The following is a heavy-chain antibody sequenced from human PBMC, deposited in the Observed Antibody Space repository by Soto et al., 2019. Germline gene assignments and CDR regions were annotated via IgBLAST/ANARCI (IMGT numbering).Heavy chain of an antibody. J-gene: IGHJ4*02. CDR3: TKNSAYALDY. CDR2: LHHGGST. CDR1: RYSINNNNW. V-gene: IGHV4-4*02. D-gene: IGHD5-12*01. Sequence: SETLSLTCDVSRYSINNNNWWSWVRQPPGGGLEWIGELHHGGSTNYNPSLESRATFSVDISKNQFFLKLSSVTAADTAVYYCTKNSAYALDYWGQGTLVTV.